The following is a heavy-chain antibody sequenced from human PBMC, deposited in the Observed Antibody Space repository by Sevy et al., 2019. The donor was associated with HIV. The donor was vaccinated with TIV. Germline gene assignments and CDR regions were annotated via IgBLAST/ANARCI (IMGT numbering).Heavy chain of an antibody. V-gene: IGHV4-61*01. D-gene: IGHD4-17*01. CDR3: AKRDYGDYVDYFDP. CDR2: ISYSGTT. Sequence: SETLSLTCTVSGGSVSSDISYWNWIRQPPGKGLECIGSISYSGTTSYNPSLKSRVTISLDTSKNQFSLKVNSETAADTAIYYCAKRDYGDYVDYFDPWGQGTLVTVSS. J-gene: IGHJ5*02. CDR1: GGSVSSDISY.